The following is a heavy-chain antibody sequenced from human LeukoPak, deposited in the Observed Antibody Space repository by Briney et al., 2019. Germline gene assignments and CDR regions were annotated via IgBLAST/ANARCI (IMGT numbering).Heavy chain of an antibody. CDR1: GGSISSGGYY. D-gene: IGHD6-19*01. J-gene: IGHJ2*01. CDR2: IYYSGST. V-gene: IGHV4-31*03. Sequence: PSKTLSLTCTVSGGSISSGGYYWSWIRQHPGKGLEWIGYIYYSGSTYYNPSLKSRVTISVDTSKNQFSLKLSSVPAADTAVYYCARVARGYGGGWLEKGTLETQWYFDLWGRGTLVTVSS. CDR3: ARVARGYGGGWLEKGTLETQWYFDL.